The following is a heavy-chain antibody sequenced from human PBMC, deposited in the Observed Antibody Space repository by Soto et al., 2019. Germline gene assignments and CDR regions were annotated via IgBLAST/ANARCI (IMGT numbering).Heavy chain of an antibody. D-gene: IGHD6-25*01. V-gene: IGHV1-69*12. J-gene: IGHJ6*02. Sequence: QVQLVQSGAEVKKPGSSVKVSCKASGGTFSSYAISWVRQAPGQGLEWMGGIIPIFGTANYAQKFQGRVTITADXXTXTXXRELSSLRSEDKAVYYCARVGWRLVRNYYYYGMDVWGQGTTVTVSS. CDR3: ARVGWRLVRNYYYYGMDV. CDR1: GGTFSSYA. CDR2: IIPIFGTA.